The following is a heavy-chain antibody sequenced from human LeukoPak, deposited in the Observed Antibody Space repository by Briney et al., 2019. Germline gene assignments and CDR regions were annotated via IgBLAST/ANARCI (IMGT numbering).Heavy chain of an antibody. CDR1: GGTFSSYA. Sequence: ASVKVSCKASGGTFSSYAISWVRQAPGQGLEWMGGIIPILGTANYAQKFQGRVTITADESTSTAYMELSSLRSEDTAVYYCARERENCTNGVCYSSLWFDPWGQGTLVTVSS. V-gene: IGHV1-69*13. CDR3: ARERENCTNGVCYSSLWFDP. J-gene: IGHJ5*02. D-gene: IGHD2-8*01. CDR2: IIPILGTA.